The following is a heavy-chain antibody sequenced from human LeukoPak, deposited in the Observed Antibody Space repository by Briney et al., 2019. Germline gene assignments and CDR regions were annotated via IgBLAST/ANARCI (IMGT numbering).Heavy chain of an antibody. Sequence: GGSLRLSCAASGFTASSNYMSWVRQAPGKGLEWVSVIYSGGSTYYADSVKGRFTISRDNSKNTLYLQMNSLRAEDTAVYYCARDYCSSASCYGAGFDPWGQGTLVTVSS. D-gene: IGHD2-2*01. CDR3: ARDYCSSASCYGAGFDP. J-gene: IGHJ5*02. V-gene: IGHV3-66*01. CDR2: IYSGGST. CDR1: GFTASSNY.